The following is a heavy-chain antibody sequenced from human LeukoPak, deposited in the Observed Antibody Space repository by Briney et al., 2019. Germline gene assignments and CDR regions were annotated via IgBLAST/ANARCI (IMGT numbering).Heavy chain of an antibody. CDR2: INHSGST. CDR3: ARARSRIQLLLLGNAFYI. V-gene: IGHV4-34*01. D-gene: IGHD5-18*01. CDR1: GGSFSGYY. J-gene: IGHJ3*02. Sequence: SETLSLTCAVYGGSFSGYYWSWIRQPPGKGLEWIGEINHSGSTNYNPSLKSRVTISVDTSKNQFSLKLSSVTAADTAVYYCARARSRIQLLLLGNAFYIWGQGTMVTVSS.